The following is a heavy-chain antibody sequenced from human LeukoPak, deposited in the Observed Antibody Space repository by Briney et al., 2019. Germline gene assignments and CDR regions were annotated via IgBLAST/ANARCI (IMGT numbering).Heavy chain of an antibody. J-gene: IGHJ4*02. V-gene: IGHV3-7*01. D-gene: IGHD3-9*01. CDR1: GFIFNTYW. CDR3: ARPSILGPDTDC. Sequence: PGGSLRLSCAASGFIFNTYWMTWVRQTPGKGLEWVASIERDGSEKYYVDSVKGRFTISRDNAENSLFLQMNNLRADDTAMYYCARPSILGPDTDCWGRGTLVTVSS. CDR2: IERDGSEK.